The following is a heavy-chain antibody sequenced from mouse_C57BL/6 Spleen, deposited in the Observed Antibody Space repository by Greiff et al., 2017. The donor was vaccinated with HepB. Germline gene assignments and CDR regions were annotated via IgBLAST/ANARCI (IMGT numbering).Heavy chain of an antibody. Sequence: DVKLVESGPGLVKPSQSLSLTCSVTGYSITSGYYWNWIRQFPGNKLEWMGYISYDGSNNYNPSLKNRISITRDTSKNQFFLKLNSVTTEDTATYYCARVDYGSSYYAMDYWGQGTSVTVSS. CDR3: ARVDYGSSYYAMDY. J-gene: IGHJ4*01. CDR2: ISYDGSN. V-gene: IGHV3-6*01. D-gene: IGHD1-1*01. CDR1: GYSITSGYY.